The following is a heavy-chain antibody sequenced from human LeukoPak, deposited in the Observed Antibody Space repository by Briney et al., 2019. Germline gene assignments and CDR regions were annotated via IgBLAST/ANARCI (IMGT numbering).Heavy chain of an antibody. CDR1: GFTLNTFA. CDR3: AKDPPGIVPRDY. J-gene: IGHJ4*02. D-gene: IGHD1-26*01. V-gene: IGHV3-30-3*01. Sequence: GGSLRLSCAASGFTLNTFAMHWVRQAPGRGLEWVAVISYDSSNYYYADSVKGRFTISRDNSRNSLYLQMNSLRAEDTAVYYCAKDPPGIVPRDYWGQGTLVTVSS. CDR2: ISYDSSNY.